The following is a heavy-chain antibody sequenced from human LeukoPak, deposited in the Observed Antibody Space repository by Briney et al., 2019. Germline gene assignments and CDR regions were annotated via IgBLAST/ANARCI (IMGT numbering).Heavy chain of an antibody. V-gene: IGHV3-11*01. Sequence: PGGSLRLSCAASGFTFSDYYMSWIRQAPGKGLEWVSYISSSGSTIYYADSVKGRFTISRDNAKNSLYLQMNSLRAEDTAVYYCARSGTYSRHYYYMDVWGKGTTATVSS. D-gene: IGHD1-26*01. CDR3: ARSGTYSRHYYYMDV. CDR2: ISSSGSTI. CDR1: GFTFSDYY. J-gene: IGHJ6*03.